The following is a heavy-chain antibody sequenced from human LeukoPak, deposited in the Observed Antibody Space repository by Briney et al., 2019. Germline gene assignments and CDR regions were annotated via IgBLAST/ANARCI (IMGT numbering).Heavy chain of an antibody. CDR2: MNIDGSER. V-gene: IGHV3-7*01. CDR3: AKNTWKSSDSGRGRMDV. Sequence: GGSLRLFCAASGFSFSNYWMGWVRQAPGKRPEWVANMNIDGSERYYADSVKGRLTISRDNARNSVFLQMSGLRVEDTAVYYCAKNTWKSSDSGRGRMDVWGQGTTVTVSS. CDR1: GFSFSNYW. J-gene: IGHJ6*02. D-gene: IGHD3-10*01.